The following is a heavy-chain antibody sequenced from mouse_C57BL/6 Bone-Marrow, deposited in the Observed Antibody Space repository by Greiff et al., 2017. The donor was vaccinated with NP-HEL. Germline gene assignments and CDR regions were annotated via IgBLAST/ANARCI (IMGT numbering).Heavy chain of an antibody. Sequence: VQLQQSGAELARPGASVKLSCKASGYTFTSYGISWVKQRTGQGLEWIGEIYPRSGNTYYNEKFKGKATLTADKSSSTAYMELRSLTSEDSAVYFCAREEITTVVSYFDYWGQGTTLTVSS. V-gene: IGHV1-81*01. CDR3: AREEITTVVSYFDY. CDR1: GYTFTSYG. D-gene: IGHD1-1*01. J-gene: IGHJ2*01. CDR2: IYPRSGNT.